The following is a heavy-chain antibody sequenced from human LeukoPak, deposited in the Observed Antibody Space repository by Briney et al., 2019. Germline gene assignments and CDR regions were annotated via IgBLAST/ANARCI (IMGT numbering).Heavy chain of an antibody. D-gene: IGHD6-19*01. V-gene: IGHV4-39*01. CDR1: GGSISSSSYY. J-gene: IGHJ4*02. CDR3: ARTLQYSSDLDDY. CDR2: IYYSGST. Sequence: SETLSLTCTVSGGSISSSSYYWGWIRQPPGKGLEWIGSIYYSGSTYYNPSLKSRVTISVDTSKNQFSLKLSSVTAADTAVYYCARTLQYSSDLDDYWGQGTLVTVSS.